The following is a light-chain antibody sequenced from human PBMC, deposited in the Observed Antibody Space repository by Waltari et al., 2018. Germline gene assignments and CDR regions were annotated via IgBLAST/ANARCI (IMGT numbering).Light chain of an antibody. Sequence: QSALTQPAYVSGSLGPSITIPCPVPRSHVGVFKYVSGYQQPPGKAPKLMIYAVSNRPSGASNRFSGSKSGNTASLTISGLQAEDEADYYCSSYTTRNIWVFGGGTQLTVL. CDR3: SSYTTRNIWV. V-gene: IGLV2-14*01. CDR2: AVS. J-gene: IGLJ3*02. CDR1: RSHVGVFKY.